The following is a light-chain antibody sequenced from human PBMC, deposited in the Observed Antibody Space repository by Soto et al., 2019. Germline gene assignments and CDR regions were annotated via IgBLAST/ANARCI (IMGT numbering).Light chain of an antibody. CDR2: DAS. CDR1: QNIKTY. V-gene: IGKV1-5*01. Sequence: DIQMTQSPSSLSASVGDSVTITCRASQNIKTYLNWYQQKPGKAPKLLIYDASSLESGVPSRFSGSGSGTEFTLTISSLQPDDFATYYCQQYNSYTWTFGQGTKVDIK. J-gene: IGKJ1*01. CDR3: QQYNSYTWT.